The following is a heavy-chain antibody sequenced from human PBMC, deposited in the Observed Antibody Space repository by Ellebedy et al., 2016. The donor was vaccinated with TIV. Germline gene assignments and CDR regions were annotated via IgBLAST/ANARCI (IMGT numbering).Heavy chain of an antibody. CDR1: GFTFNSNA. J-gene: IGHJ4*02. CDR2: INSDGSST. CDR3: ARDVEAQYIFDY. V-gene: IGHV3-74*01. D-gene: IGHD1-1*01. Sequence: PGGSLRLSCAASGFTFNSNAMSWVRQAPGKGLVWVSRINSDGSSTSYADSVKGRFTISRDNAKHTLYLQMNSLRAEDTAVYYCARDVEAQYIFDYWGQGTLVTVSS.